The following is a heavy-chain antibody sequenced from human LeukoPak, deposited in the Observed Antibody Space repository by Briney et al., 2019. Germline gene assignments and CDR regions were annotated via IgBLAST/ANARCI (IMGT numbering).Heavy chain of an antibody. CDR2: IYYSGST. D-gene: IGHD5-18*01. V-gene: IGHV4-39*01. J-gene: IGHJ5*02. Sequence: SETLSLTCTVSGGSISSSSYYWGWIRQPPGKGLEWIGSIYYSGSTYYNPSLKSRVTISVDTSKNQFSLKLSSVTAADTAVYYCARIDGYSYGYGAPWFDPWGQGTLVTVSS. CDR3: ARIDGYSYGYGAPWFDP. CDR1: GGSISSSSYY.